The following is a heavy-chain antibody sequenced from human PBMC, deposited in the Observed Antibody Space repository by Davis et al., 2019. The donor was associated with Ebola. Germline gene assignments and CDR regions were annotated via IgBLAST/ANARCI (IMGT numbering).Heavy chain of an antibody. V-gene: IGHV3-33*01. D-gene: IGHD2-8*02. CDR1: GFTFSSYG. Sequence: GESLKISCAASGFTFSSYGMHWVRQAPGKGLEWVAVIWYDGSNKYYADSVKGRFTISRDNSKNTLYLQMNSLRAEDTAAYYCARGIGYCTGGVCYSYYYYGMDVWGQGTTVTVSS. CDR3: ARGIGYCTGGVCYSYYYYGMDV. J-gene: IGHJ6*02. CDR2: IWYDGSNK.